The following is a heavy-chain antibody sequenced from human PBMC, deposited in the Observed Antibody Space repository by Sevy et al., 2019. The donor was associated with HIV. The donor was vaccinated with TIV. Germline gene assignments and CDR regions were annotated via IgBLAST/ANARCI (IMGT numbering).Heavy chain of an antibody. CDR2: IRSKADGGTT. J-gene: IGHJ4*02. Sequence: GGSLRRSCTASGFTFGDYAMSWFRQAPGKGLEWVGFIRSKADGGTTEYAASVKGRFTISRDDSKSIAYLQMNSLNTEDTAEYYCTRATYYYGSDLDYWGQGTLVTVSS. V-gene: IGHV3-49*03. D-gene: IGHD3-10*01. CDR1: GFTFGDYA. CDR3: TRATYYYGSDLDY.